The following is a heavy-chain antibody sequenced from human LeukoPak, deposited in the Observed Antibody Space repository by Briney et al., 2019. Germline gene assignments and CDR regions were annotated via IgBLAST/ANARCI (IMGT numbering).Heavy chain of an antibody. D-gene: IGHD4-11*01. CDR3: ARDSDYSGNGNGDWFDP. J-gene: IGHJ5*02. V-gene: IGHV1-18*04. Sequence: ASVNVSCKASGFRFSSFGISWVRQTPGQGCEWMGWISNSLCVTHYAEKFEDRVTMTIDKSTTTAYMELRSLRYDDTAIYYCARDSDYSGNGNGDWFDPWGQGTVVIVSS. CDR2: ISNSLCVT. CDR1: GFRFSSFG.